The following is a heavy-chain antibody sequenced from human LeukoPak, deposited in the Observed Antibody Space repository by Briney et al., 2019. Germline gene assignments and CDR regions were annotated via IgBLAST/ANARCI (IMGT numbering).Heavy chain of an antibody. D-gene: IGHD3-22*01. V-gene: IGHV1-2*02. CDR2: INPNSGGT. Sequence: ASVKVSCKASGYTFTDYYMHWVRQAPGQGLEWMGWINPNSGGTNSAQKFQDRVTMTRDTSISTAYMELSRLRSDDTAVYYCARTYYYDSSAYYRNAFDIWGQGTMVTVSS. CDR3: ARTYYYDSSAYYRNAFDI. J-gene: IGHJ3*02. CDR1: GYTFTDYY.